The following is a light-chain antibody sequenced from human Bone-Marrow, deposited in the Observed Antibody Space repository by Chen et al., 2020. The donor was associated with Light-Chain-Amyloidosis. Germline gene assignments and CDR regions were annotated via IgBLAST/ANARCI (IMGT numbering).Light chain of an antibody. V-gene: IGLV6-57*01. CDR1: SGSIATNY. J-gene: IGLJ3*02. CDR2: EDD. Sequence: NFMLTQPHSVSESPGKTVIISCTRSSGSIATNYVQWYQQLPGSSPTTVIYEDDQRPAGLPDRFSGSIDRSSNSASLTISGLKTEDEADYYCQSYQGSSQGVFGGGTKLTVL. CDR3: QSYQGSSQGV.